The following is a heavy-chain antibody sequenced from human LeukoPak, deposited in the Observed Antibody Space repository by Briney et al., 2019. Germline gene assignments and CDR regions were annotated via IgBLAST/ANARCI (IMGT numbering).Heavy chain of an antibody. V-gene: IGHV3-30*02. J-gene: IGHJ4*02. Sequence: GGSLRLSCAASGFTFSSYGMHWVRQAPGKGLEWVAFIRYDGSNKYCADSVKGRSTISRDNPKNTLYLQMNSLRAEDTAVYYCAKDWDDCSGGSCYDMGYYFDYWGQGTLVTVSS. D-gene: IGHD2-15*01. CDR3: AKDWDDCSGGSCYDMGYYFDY. CDR2: IRYDGSNK. CDR1: GFTFSSYG.